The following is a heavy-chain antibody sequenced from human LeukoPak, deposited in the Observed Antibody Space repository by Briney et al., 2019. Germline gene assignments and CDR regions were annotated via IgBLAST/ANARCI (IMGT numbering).Heavy chain of an antibody. V-gene: IGHV3-30*18. CDR1: GFTFSIYS. D-gene: IGHD3-10*01. J-gene: IGHJ3*02. Sequence: PGGPLRLFCAASGFTFSIYSMKWVRQAPGKAMEWVAVISNDGSNKYYANSVKGRFTISRDNSKNTLYLQMNSLRAEDTAVYYCAKGRGAFDIWGQGTMVTVSS. CDR2: ISNDGSNK. CDR3: AKGRGAFDI.